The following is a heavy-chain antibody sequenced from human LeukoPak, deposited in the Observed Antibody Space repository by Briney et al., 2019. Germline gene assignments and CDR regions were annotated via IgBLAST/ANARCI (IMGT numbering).Heavy chain of an antibody. CDR2: ISSYNGNT. CDR3: RHRVAVARRDAFDI. D-gene: IGHD6-19*01. J-gene: IGHJ3*02. Sequence: ASVKVSCKASGYTFTSYGIRWVRQAPGQGLEWMGWISSYNGNTNYAQKLQGRVTMSRDTSTGTAYMELRSRRSDDTAVNYCRHRVAVARRDAFDIWGQGTMVTVSS. V-gene: IGHV1-18*04. CDR1: GYTFTSYG.